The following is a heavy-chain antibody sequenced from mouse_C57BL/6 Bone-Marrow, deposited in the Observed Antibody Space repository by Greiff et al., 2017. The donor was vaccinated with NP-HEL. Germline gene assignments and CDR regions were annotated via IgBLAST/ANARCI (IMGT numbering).Heavy chain of an antibody. CDR2: IYPGDGDT. Sequence: QVQLQQSGAELVKPGASVKISCKASGYAFSSYWMNWVKQRPGKGLEWIGQIYPGDGDTNYNGKFKGKATLTADKSSSTAYMQLSSLTSEDSAVYFCARDYDYDWMDYWGQGTSVTVSS. CDR1: GYAFSSYW. D-gene: IGHD2-4*01. CDR3: ARDYDYDWMDY. V-gene: IGHV1-80*01. J-gene: IGHJ4*01.